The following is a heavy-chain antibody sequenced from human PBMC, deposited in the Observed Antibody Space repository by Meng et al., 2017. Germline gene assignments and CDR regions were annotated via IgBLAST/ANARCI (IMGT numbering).Heavy chain of an antibody. CDR3: ARGLRCSGGSCYSSNWFDP. V-gene: IGHV4-31*01. J-gene: IGHJ5*02. CDR1: GGSISSGGYS. CDR2: IYYSGST. D-gene: IGHD2-15*01. Sequence: VPLQGSGPALVKPSQTLSLPCTVSGGSISSGGYSWSWIRQHPGKGLEWIGYIYYSGSTYYNPSLKSLVTISVDTSKNQFSLKLSSVTAADTAVYYCARGLRCSGGSCYSSNWFDPWGQGTLVTVSS.